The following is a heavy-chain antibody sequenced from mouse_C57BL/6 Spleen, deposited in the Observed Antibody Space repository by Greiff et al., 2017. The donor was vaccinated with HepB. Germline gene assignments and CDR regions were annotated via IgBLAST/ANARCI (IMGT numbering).Heavy chain of an antibody. J-gene: IGHJ3*01. D-gene: IGHD2-4*01. CDR3: AIIYYDYDVSAY. CDR2: INPSNGGT. V-gene: IGHV1-53*01. Sequence: QVQLKQPGTELVKPGASVKLSCKASGYTFTSYWMHWVKQRPGQGLEWIGNINPSNGGTNSNEKFKSKATLTVDKSSSTAYMQLSSLTSEDSAVYYCAIIYYDYDVSAYWGQGTLVTVSA. CDR1: GYTFTSYW.